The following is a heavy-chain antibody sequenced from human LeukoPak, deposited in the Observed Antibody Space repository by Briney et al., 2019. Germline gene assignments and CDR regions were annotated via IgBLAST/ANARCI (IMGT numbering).Heavy chain of an antibody. Sequence: GESLKISCKGSGYSFTSYWIGWVRKMPGKGLEWMGIIYPGDSDTRYSPSLQGQVTISADKSISTAYLQWSSLKASDTAMYYCATPYPREYCSSTTCYFNYWGQGTLVTVSS. D-gene: IGHD2-2*01. CDR2: IYPGDSDT. CDR3: ATPYPREYCSSTTCYFNY. V-gene: IGHV5-51*01. J-gene: IGHJ4*02. CDR1: GYSFTSYW.